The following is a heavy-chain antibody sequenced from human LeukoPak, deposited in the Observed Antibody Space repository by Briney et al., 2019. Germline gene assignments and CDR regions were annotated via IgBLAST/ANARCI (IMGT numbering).Heavy chain of an antibody. CDR1: GLPFSGYW. CDR3: SRSLEF. J-gene: IGHJ4*02. V-gene: IGHV3-7*01. Sequence: GGSLRLSCAASGLPFSGYWMDWVRQARGRGMEWVANINQDGSEQYYAASVKGRFTISRDNARNSLYLQMNSLRAKDTAVYYCSRSLEFLGQGDLVSVSS. CDR2: INQDGSEQ.